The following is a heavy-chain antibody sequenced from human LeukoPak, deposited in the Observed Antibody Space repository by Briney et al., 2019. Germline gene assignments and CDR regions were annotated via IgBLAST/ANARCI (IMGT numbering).Heavy chain of an antibody. J-gene: IGHJ5*02. CDR3: ARDSSSWTNWFDP. Sequence: SVKVSCKASGGTFSSYAISWVRQAPGQGLEWMGGIIPIFGTANYAQKFQGRVTITADESTSTAYMELGSLRSEDTAVYCCARDSSSWTNWFDPWGQGTLVTVSS. CDR2: IIPIFGTA. D-gene: IGHD6-13*01. V-gene: IGHV1-69*13. CDR1: GGTFSSYA.